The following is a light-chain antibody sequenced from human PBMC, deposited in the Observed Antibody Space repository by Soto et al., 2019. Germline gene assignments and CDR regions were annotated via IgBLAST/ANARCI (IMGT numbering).Light chain of an antibody. CDR1: QRVSSY. V-gene: IGKV3-11*01. Sequence: EIVLTQSPATLSLSPGERATLSCRASQRVSSYLAWYQQKPGQAPRLLIYDASSRATGIPARFSGSGSETEFNLTISSLEPEDFAVYYCQQRSNWPVTFGQGTRVEIK. J-gene: IGKJ1*01. CDR3: QQRSNWPVT. CDR2: DAS.